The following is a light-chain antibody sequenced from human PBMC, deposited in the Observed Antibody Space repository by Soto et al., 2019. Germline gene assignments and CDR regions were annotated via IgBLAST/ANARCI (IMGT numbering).Light chain of an antibody. J-gene: IGKJ5*01. CDR3: QQYNNRPPIT. Sequence: EIVMTQSPATLSVSPGESATLSCRASQSVSSNLAWHQQKPGQAPRILMYDASTRATGISARFSGSGSGTEFTLTISSLQSEDFGVYLCQQYNNRPPITFGQGTRLEIK. V-gene: IGKV3-15*01. CDR2: DAS. CDR1: QSVSSN.